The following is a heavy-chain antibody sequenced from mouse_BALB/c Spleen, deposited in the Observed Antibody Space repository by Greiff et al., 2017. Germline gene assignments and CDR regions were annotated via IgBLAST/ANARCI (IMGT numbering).Heavy chain of an antibody. J-gene: IGHJ2*01. V-gene: IGHV14-3*02. D-gene: IGHD1-1*01. CDR1: GFNIKDTY. CDR2: IDPANGNT. Sequence: DVHLVESGAELVKPGASVKLSCTASGFNIKDTYMHWVKQRPEQGLEWIGRIDPANGNTKYDPKFQGKATITADTSSNTAYLQLSSLTSEDTAVYYCAREGVTTVGKDYWGQGTTLTVSS. CDR3: AREGVTTVGKDY.